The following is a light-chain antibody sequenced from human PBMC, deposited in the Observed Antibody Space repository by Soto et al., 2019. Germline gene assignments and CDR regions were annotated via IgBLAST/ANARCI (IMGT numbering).Light chain of an antibody. CDR3: SSYTSSSPYV. Sequence: QSALTQPASVSGSPGQSITISCTGTSSDVGGYNYVSWYQQHPGKAPKLMIYEVSNRPSGFSNRFSGSKSGNTASLTISGLQAEDEADYYCSSYTSSSPYVFGPGTKLTAL. J-gene: IGLJ1*01. CDR1: SSDVGGYNY. CDR2: EVS. V-gene: IGLV2-14*01.